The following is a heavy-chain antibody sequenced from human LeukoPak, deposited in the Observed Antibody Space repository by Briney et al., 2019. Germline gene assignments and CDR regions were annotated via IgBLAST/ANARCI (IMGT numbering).Heavy chain of an antibody. D-gene: IGHD2-8*02. J-gene: IGHJ4*02. CDR3: ARDGGHSTGLDY. Sequence: GWSLRLSCATSGFTFSRHWMSWVRQAPGKGPEWVANIKQDGSERYYVHSVKGRFTISRDNAKNSLYLQMNSLRAEDTAVYYCARDGGHSTGLDYWGRGIPVTVSS. V-gene: IGHV3-7*01. CDR1: GFTFSRHW. CDR2: IKQDGSER.